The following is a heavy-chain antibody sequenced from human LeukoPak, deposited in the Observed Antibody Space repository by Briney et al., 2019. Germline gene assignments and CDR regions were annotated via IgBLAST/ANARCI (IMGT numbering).Heavy chain of an antibody. D-gene: IGHD1-1*01. V-gene: IGHV4-59*01. CDR3: ARERNGWFDP. CDR1: GGSISSYD. Sequence: SETLSLTCTVSGGSISSYDWSWFRQPPGKGLEWIGYIHYSGSTNYNPSLQSRLTISVDTSKNQFSLKLSSVTAADTAVYYCARERNGWFDPWGQGTLVTVSS. CDR2: IHYSGST. J-gene: IGHJ5*02.